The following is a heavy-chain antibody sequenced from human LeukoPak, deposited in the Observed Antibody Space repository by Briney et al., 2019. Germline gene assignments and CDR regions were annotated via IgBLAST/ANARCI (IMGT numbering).Heavy chain of an antibody. V-gene: IGHV3-73*01. CDR3: ARALAYSNAAFDI. D-gene: IGHD1-26*01. Sequence: GGSLKLSCAASGFTFSGSDMHWVRQASGKGLEWVGRIRSKAKNYATAYTASVKGRFTISRDNSKNTLYLQMNSLRAEDTAVYYCARALAYSNAAFDIWGQGTMVTVSS. CDR1: GFTFSGSD. CDR2: IRSKAKNYAT. J-gene: IGHJ3*02.